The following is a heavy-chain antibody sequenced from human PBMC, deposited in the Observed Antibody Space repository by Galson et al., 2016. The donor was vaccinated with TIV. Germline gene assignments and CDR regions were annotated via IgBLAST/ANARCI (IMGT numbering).Heavy chain of an antibody. Sequence: SVKVSCKASRYIFTNYYFHWVRQAPGQGLEWMGVIDPSSGGTTYAQKFQARLIMTRDTSTTTVYMDLSSLKSGDTAVYYCTRDLGRLRDYWGQGTLVTVSS. CDR3: TRDLGRLRDY. CDR2: IDPSSGGT. V-gene: IGHV1-46*01. D-gene: IGHD1-26*01. J-gene: IGHJ4*02. CDR1: RYIFTNYY.